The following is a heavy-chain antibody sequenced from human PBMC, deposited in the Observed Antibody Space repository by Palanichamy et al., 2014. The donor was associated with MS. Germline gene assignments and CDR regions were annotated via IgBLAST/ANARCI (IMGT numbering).Heavy chain of an antibody. D-gene: IGHD4-17*01. CDR1: GFTFTNSW. J-gene: IGHJ4*02. CDR2: IKSDGSST. Sequence: EVLLVESGGGLVQPGGSLRLSCAASGFTFTNSWMHWVRQAPGKGLVWVSHIKSDGSSTSYADSVKGRFTISRDNAKNTVFLQMRSLRAEDTGAYYCARVTVLFHFDYWGQGTLVTVSS. V-gene: IGHV3-74*01. CDR3: ARVTVLFHFDY.